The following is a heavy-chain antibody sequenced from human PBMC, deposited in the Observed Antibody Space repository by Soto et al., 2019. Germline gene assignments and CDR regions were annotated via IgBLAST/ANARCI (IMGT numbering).Heavy chain of an antibody. D-gene: IGHD2-2*01. CDR1: GGSFSGYY. CDR2: INHSGST. J-gene: IGHJ6*02. CDR3: ARLDIVVVPAARTQKYLRGSSGMDV. V-gene: IGHV4-34*01. Sequence: SETLSLTCAVYGGSFSGYYWSWIRQPPGKGLEWIGEINHSGSTNYNPSLESRVTISVDTSKNQFSLKLSSVTAADTAVYYCARLDIVVVPAARTQKYLRGSSGMDVWGQGTTVTVSS.